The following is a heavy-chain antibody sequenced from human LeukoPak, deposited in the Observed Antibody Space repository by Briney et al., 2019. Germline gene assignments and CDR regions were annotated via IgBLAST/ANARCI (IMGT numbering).Heavy chain of an antibody. V-gene: IGHV3-53*04. J-gene: IGHJ4*02. Sequence: GGSLRLSCAASGFTVSSNYMSWVRQAPGKGLEWVSVIYSGGSTYYADPVKGRFTISRHNSKNTLYLQMNSLRAEDTAVYYCASGSPDYGDYAFDYWGQGTLVTVSS. D-gene: IGHD4-17*01. CDR3: ASGSPDYGDYAFDY. CDR1: GFTVSSNY. CDR2: IYSGGST.